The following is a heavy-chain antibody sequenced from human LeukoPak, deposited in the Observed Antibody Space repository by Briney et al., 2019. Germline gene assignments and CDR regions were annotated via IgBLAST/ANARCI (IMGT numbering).Heavy chain of an antibody. Sequence: PSETLSLTCTVSGGSLSSYYWSWIRQPAGKGLEWIGRIYTSGSTNYNPSLKSRVTMSVDTSKNQFSLKLSSVTAADTAVYYCARVDHYYDSSGFLVDAFDIWGQGTIVTVSS. J-gene: IGHJ3*02. D-gene: IGHD3-22*01. V-gene: IGHV4-4*07. CDR3: ARVDHYYDSSGFLVDAFDI. CDR1: GGSLSSYY. CDR2: IYTSGST.